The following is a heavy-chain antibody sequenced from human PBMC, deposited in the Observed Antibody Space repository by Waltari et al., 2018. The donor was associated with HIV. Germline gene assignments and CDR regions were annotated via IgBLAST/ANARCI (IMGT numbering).Heavy chain of an antibody. CDR1: GFTFNNYA. J-gene: IGHJ5*02. V-gene: IGHV3-23*01. Sequence: EVQLLESGGDLLQPGGSRRLSCVASGFTFNNYAMSWVRQAPGKGLEWVSGITDTGIRTHYADSVKGRFTISRDNSKNTLNLQMNSLRAEDTAVYYCAKGGASFGFDPWGQGTLVTVSS. D-gene: IGHD1-26*01. CDR2: ITDTGIRT. CDR3: AKGGASFGFDP.